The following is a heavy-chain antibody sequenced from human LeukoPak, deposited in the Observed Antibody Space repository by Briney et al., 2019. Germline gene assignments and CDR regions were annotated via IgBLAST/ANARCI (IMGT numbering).Heavy chain of an antibody. D-gene: IGHD6-13*01. Sequence: ASVKVSCKASGYTFTGYYMHWVRQAPGQGLEWMGLINPNSGGTNYAQKFQGRVTMTRDTSISTAYMELSRLRSDDTAVYYCARDLRDDSSSWYAGYWGPGTLVSVSS. J-gene: IGHJ4*01. CDR2: INPNSGGT. V-gene: IGHV1-2*02. CDR3: ARDLRDDSSSWYAGY. CDR1: GYTFTGYY.